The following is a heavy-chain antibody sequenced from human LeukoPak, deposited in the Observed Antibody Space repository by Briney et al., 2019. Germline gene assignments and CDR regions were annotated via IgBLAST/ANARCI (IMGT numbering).Heavy chain of an antibody. CDR1: GFTVSSNS. CDR3: TRTESGTFTGVDH. D-gene: IGHD3-9*01. CDR2: IRSKAYGGTT. Sequence: PGGSLRLSCAASGFTVSSNSMSWVRQAPGKGLEWVGFIRSKAYGGTTEYAASVKDRFTISRDDSKNIAYLQMDSLKTEDTAVYYCTRTESGTFTGVDHWGQGTLVTVSS. J-gene: IGHJ4*02. V-gene: IGHV3-49*04.